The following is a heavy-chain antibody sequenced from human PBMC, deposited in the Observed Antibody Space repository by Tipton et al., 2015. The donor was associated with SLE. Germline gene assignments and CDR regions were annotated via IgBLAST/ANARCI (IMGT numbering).Heavy chain of an antibody. D-gene: IGHD6-13*01. CDR2: IYYSGST. Sequence: TLSLTCTVSGGSLTSTTNYWGWIRQPPGKGLEWIGSIYYSGSTYYNPSLKSRVTISVDTSKNQFSLKLSSVTAADTAVYYCARVSGYSSSWYGVNWFDPWGQGTLVTVSS. V-gene: IGHV4-39*07. CDR3: ARVSGYSSSWYGVNWFDP. CDR1: GGSLTSTTNY. J-gene: IGHJ5*02.